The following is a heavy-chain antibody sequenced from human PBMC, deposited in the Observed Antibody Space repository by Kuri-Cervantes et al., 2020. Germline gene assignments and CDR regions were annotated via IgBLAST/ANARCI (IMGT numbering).Heavy chain of an antibody. V-gene: IGHV3-23*01. D-gene: IGHD2-2*01. J-gene: IGHJ6*02. Sequence: GESLKISCAASGFTFSNYAMSWVRQAPGKGLEWVSAITGSGDTTYYTDSVKGRFTISRDNSKNTLYLQMNSLRAEDTAVYYCLVPAATPWPLDVWGQGTTVTVSS. CDR2: ITGSGDTT. CDR3: LVPAATPWPLDV. CDR1: GFTFSNYA.